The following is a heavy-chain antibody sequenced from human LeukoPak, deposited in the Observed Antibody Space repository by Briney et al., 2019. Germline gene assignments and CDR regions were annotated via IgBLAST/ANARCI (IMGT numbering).Heavy chain of an antibody. CDR1: SGSLSSSY. CDR3: ATSYYYDSSGYLQ. D-gene: IGHD3-22*01. CDR2: IYTSGST. Sequence: PSETLSLTCTLSSGSLSSSYWSWIRQPAGKGLEWIGRIYTSGSTSYNPSLKSRLTMSVDTSKNQFSLKLSSVAAADTAVYYCATSYYYDSSGYLQWGQGTLVTVSS. V-gene: IGHV4-4*07. J-gene: IGHJ4*02.